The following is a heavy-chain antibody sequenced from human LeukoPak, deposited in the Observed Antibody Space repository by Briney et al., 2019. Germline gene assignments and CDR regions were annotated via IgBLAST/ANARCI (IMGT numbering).Heavy chain of an antibody. CDR2: ISHSGST. Sequence: ETLSLTCTVSGGSISNYYWSWIRQPPGKGLEWIGYISHSGSTNYSPSLKSRVTISLDTSKNQFSLKLSSVTAADTAVYYCAGHHPRNTVDFWGQGTLVTVSS. V-gene: IGHV4-59*08. CDR3: AGHHPRNTVDF. D-gene: IGHD2-8*02. J-gene: IGHJ4*02. CDR1: GGSISNYY.